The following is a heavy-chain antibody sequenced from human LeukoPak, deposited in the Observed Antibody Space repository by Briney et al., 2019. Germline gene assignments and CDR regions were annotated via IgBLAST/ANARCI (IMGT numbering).Heavy chain of an antibody. CDR2: ISGSGGST. CDR3: AKDRGYVWGSYPNWFDP. D-gene: IGHD3-16*02. V-gene: IGHV3-23*01. Sequence: QPGGSLRLSCAASGFTFSSYAMSWVRQAPGKGLEWVSAISGSGGSTYYADSVKGRFTISRDNSKNTLYLQMNSLRAEGTAVYYCAKDRGYVWGSYPNWFDPWGQGTLVTVSS. J-gene: IGHJ5*02. CDR1: GFTFSSYA.